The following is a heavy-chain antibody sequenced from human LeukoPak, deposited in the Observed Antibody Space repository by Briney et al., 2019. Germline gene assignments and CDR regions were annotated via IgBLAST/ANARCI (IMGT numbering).Heavy chain of an antibody. J-gene: IGHJ5*02. Sequence: GASVKVSCKASGYTFTGYYMHWVRQGPGQGLEWVGWINPNSGGTNYAQKFQGRVTMTRDTSISTAYMELSRLRSDDTAVYYRARVTVSSASWFYPWGQGTLGTVSS. CDR3: ARVTVSSASWFYP. V-gene: IGHV1-2*02. CDR1: GYTFTGYY. D-gene: IGHD4-11*01. CDR2: INPNSGGT.